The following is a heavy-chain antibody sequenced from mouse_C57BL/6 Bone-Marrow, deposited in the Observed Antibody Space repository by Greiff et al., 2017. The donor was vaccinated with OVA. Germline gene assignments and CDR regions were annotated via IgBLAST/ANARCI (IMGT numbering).Heavy chain of an antibody. V-gene: IGHV1-55*01. D-gene: IGHD1-1*01. J-gene: IGHJ3*01. CDR3: ARSGLYYGSSYVGAY. CDR2: IYPGSGST. Sequence: QVQLKQSGAELVKPGASVKMSCKASGYTFTSYWITWVKQRPGQGLEWIGDIYPGSGSTNYNEKFKSKATLTVDTSSSTAYMQLSSLTSEDSAVYYCARSGLYYGSSYVGAYWGQGTLVTVSA. CDR1: GYTFTSYW.